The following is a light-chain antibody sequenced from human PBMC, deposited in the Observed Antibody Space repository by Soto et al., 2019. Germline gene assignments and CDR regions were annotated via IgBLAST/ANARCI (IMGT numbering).Light chain of an antibody. CDR1: QTISSW. V-gene: IGKV1-5*03. Sequence: DIQMTQSPSTLSGSVGDRVTITCRASQTISSWLAWYQQKPGKAPKLLIYKASTLKSGVPSRLSGGGSGTEFTLNICSLQPDDFATCYCQHYNSYSEACGQGTKLQLK. J-gene: IGKJ1*01. CDR2: KAS. CDR3: QHYNSYSEA.